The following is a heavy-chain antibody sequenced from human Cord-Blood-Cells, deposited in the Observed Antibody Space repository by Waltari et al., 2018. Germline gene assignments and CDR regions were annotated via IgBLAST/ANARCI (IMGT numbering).Heavy chain of an antibody. CDR3: ARQVWESIDY. CDR2: IYYSGST. J-gene: IGHJ4*02. Sequence: QLQLQESGPGLVKPSETLSLTCTVSGGSISSSRYYWGWLRQPPGKGLAWIWSIYYSGSTYCNPSLKSRVTISVDTSKNQFSLKLSSVTAADTAVYYCARQVWESIDYWGQGTLVTVSS. V-gene: IGHV4-39*01. D-gene: IGHD1-26*01. CDR1: GGSISSSRYY.